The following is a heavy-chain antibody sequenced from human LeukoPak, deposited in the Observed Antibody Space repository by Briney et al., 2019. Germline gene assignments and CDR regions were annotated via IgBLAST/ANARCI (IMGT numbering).Heavy chain of an antibody. D-gene: IGHD6-13*01. CDR2: ISAYNSNT. CDR1: GYTFTSYY. J-gene: IGHJ6*02. V-gene: IGHV1-18*04. Sequence: ASVKVSCKASGYTFTSYYMHWVRQAPGQGLEWMGWISAYNSNTNYAQKLQGRVTMTTDTSTSTAYMELRSLRSDDTAVYYCARGTGTYYYYGMDVWGQGTTVTVSS. CDR3: ARGTGTYYYYGMDV.